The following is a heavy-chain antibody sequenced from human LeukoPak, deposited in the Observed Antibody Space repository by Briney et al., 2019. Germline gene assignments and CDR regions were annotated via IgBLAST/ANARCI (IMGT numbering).Heavy chain of an antibody. CDR3: ARDIPSIAARPGDMDV. D-gene: IGHD6-6*01. CDR2: MYYSGST. Sequence: SETLSLTCTVSGGSISSSSYYWDWIRQPPGKGLEWIGSMYYSGSTYYNPSLKSRVTISVDTSKNQFSLKLSSVTAADTAVYYCARDIPSIAARPGDMDVWGKGTTITVSS. CDR1: GGSISSSSYY. J-gene: IGHJ6*03. V-gene: IGHV4-39*07.